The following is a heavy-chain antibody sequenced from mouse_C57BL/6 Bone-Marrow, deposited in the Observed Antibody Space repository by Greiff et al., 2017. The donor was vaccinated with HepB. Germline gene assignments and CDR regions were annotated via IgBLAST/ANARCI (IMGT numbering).Heavy chain of an antibody. CDR3: ARRGDYYGSGEAFAY. J-gene: IGHJ3*01. Sequence: QVQLQQPGAELVKPGASVKMSCKASGYTFTSYWITWVKQRPGQGLEWIGDIYPGSGSTNYNEKFKSKATLTVDTSSSTAYMQLSSLTSEDSAVYYCARRGDYYGSGEAFAYWGQGTLVTVSA. CDR1: GYTFTSYW. CDR2: IYPGSGST. V-gene: IGHV1-55*01. D-gene: IGHD1-1*01.